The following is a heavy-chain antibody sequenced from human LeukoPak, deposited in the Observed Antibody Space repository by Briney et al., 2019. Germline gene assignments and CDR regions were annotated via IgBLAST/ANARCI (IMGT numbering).Heavy chain of an antibody. Sequence: SETLSLTCTVSGGSISSSSYYWGWIRQPPGKGLEWIGSIYYSGSTYYNPSLKSRVTISVDTSKNQFSLKLSSVTAADTAVHYCARPYNWNYALAFDIWGQGTMVTVSS. J-gene: IGHJ3*02. CDR1: GGSISSSSYY. CDR2: IYYSGST. V-gene: IGHV4-39*01. CDR3: ARPYNWNYALAFDI. D-gene: IGHD1-7*01.